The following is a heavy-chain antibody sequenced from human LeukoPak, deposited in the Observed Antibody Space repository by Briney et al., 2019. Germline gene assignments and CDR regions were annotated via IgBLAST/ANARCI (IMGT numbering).Heavy chain of an antibody. D-gene: IGHD6-19*01. V-gene: IGHV2-70*04. CDR3: ARARGYSSGFDC. CDR1: GFSLSTSGMR. J-gene: IGHJ4*02. CDR2: IDWDDDK. Sequence: SGPTLVNPTQTLTLTCTFSGFSLSTSGMRVSWIRQPPGKALEWLARIDWDDDKFYSTSLKTRLTISKDTSKNQVVLTMTNMDPVDTATYYCARARGYSSGFDCRGQGTLVTVSS.